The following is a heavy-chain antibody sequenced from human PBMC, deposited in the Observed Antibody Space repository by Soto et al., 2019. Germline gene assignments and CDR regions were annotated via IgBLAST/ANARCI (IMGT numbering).Heavy chain of an antibody. CDR2: IYYSGST. CDR3: ARRWGGTFDP. V-gene: IGHV4-59*01. CDR1: GGSISGYY. Sequence: SETLSLTCTVSGGSISGYYWSWIRQPPGKGLEWIGYIYYSGSTNYNPSLKSRVTISVDTSKNQFSLKLSSVTAADTAVYYCARRWGGTFDPWGQGTLVTVSS. D-gene: IGHD2-21*01. J-gene: IGHJ5*02.